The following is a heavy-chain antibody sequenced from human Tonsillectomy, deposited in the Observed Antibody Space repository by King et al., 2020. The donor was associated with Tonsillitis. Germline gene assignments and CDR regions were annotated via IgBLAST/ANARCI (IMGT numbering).Heavy chain of an antibody. CDR3: AREHIVVVTAPSPFDY. CDR1: GGSFSGYY. D-gene: IGHD2-21*02. Sequence: VQLQQWGAGLLKPSETLSLTCAVYGGSFSGYYWSWIRQPPGKGLEWIGEINHSGSTNYNPSLKSRVTISVDTSKNQFSLKLSSVTAADTAVYYCAREHIVVVTAPSPFDYWGQGTLVTVSS. J-gene: IGHJ4*02. CDR2: INHSGST. V-gene: IGHV4-34*01.